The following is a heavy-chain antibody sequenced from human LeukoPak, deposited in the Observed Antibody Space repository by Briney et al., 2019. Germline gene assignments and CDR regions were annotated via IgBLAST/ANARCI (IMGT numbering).Heavy chain of an antibody. V-gene: IGHV3-23*01. CDR3: AKAVEFVAYQSLDN. J-gene: IGHJ4*02. CDR1: GFTFSNYA. D-gene: IGHD2-2*01. Sequence: GGSLRLSCAASGFTFSNYAMAWVRQAPGKGQEWVSGIRGSGGTPYYADSVKGRFTISRDNSKNTLYLQMNSLRAEDTAAYYFAKAVEFVAYQSLDNGGQGTLSTVSS. CDR2: IRGSGGTP.